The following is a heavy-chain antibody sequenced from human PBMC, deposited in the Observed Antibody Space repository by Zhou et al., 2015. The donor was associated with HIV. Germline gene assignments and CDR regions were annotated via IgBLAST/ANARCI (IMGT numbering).Heavy chain of an antibody. CDR2: ISGSSATI. V-gene: IGHV3-48*02. Sequence: EVQLVESGGRLGTAWGGSLRLSCAASGFTFSSYSMNWVRQRPGKGLEWISYISGSSATIHYSESVRGRFKISRDNAKNSVYLQMDGLRDEDTAIYYCARRRFEGSLSLDTWGHGTMVTVSS. CDR1: GFTFSSYS. J-gene: IGHJ5*01. CDR3: ARRRFEGSLSLDT. D-gene: IGHD3-10*01.